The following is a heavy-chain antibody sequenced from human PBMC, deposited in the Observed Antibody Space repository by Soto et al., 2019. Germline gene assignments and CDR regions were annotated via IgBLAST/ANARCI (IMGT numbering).Heavy chain of an antibody. CDR3: ATDGAAGAVMGV. Sequence: EVQLVESGGGLVKPGGSLRLSCTASGLIFSNYGMNWVRQAAGQRPEWVSSISSGGEDIDYADSVKGRLTISRDNANNILYLQLTSLGVEDKAVYYCATDGAAGAVMGVWGQGTTVTVSS. J-gene: IGHJ6*02. V-gene: IGHV3-21*06. D-gene: IGHD6-13*01. CDR2: ISSGGEDI. CDR1: GLIFSNYG.